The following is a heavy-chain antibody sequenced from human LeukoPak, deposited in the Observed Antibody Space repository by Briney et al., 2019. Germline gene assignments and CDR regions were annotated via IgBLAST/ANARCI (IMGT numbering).Heavy chain of an antibody. CDR2: INPSGGST. J-gene: IGHJ5*02. D-gene: IGHD3-3*01. CDR1: GYTFTSYY. V-gene: IGHV1-46*01. CDR3: ARGPHKRTYDRDNWFDP. Sequence: AASVKVSCKASGYTFTSYYMHWVRQAPGQGLEWMGIINPSGGSTSYAQKFQGRVTMTRDMSTSTVYMELSSLRSEDTAVYYCARGPHKRTYDRDNWFDPWGQGTLVTVSS.